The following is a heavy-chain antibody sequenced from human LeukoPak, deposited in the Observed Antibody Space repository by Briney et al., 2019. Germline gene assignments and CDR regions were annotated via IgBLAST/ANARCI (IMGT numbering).Heavy chain of an antibody. D-gene: IGHD1-20*01. CDR1: GYSISSGYY. Sequence: SETLSLTCTVSGYSISSGYYWGWIRQPPGKGLEWIGNIYHSGSTYYNPSLKSRVTMSVDTSKNQFSLKLSSVTAADTAVYYCARVRYNWNRDFDYWGQGTLVTVSS. CDR2: IYHSGST. V-gene: IGHV4-38-2*02. J-gene: IGHJ4*02. CDR3: ARVRYNWNRDFDY.